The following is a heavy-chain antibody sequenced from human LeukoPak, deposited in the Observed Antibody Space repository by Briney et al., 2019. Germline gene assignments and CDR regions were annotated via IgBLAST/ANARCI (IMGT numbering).Heavy chain of an antibody. V-gene: IGHV4-59*01. D-gene: IGHD4-17*01. CDR3: ARAGTTVSTRGSFDY. CDR1: GGSISSYY. CDR2: IYYSGST. Sequence: SETLSLTCTVSGGSISSYYWSWIRQPPGKGLEWIGYIYYSGSTNYNPSLKSRVTISVDTSKNQFSLKLSSVTAADTAVYYCARAGTTVSTRGSFDYWGQGTLVTVSS. J-gene: IGHJ4*02.